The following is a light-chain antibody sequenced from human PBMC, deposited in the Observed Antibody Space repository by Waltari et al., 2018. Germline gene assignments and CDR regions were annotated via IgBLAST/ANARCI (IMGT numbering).Light chain of an antibody. Sequence: DVVMAQSPLSLPVTLGQPASISCKSSQSLVHSNGNTYLQWFQQRPGQSPRRLIYTVSNRESGVPDRFSGIGSGTDFTLKISRVEAEDVGVYYCMQGTPWPYTFGQGTRLDIK. CDR2: TVS. J-gene: IGKJ2*01. CDR3: MQGTPWPYT. V-gene: IGKV2-30*02. CDR1: QSLVHSNGNTY.